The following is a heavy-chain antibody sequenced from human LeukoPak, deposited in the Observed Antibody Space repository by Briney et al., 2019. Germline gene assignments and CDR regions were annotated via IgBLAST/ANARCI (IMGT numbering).Heavy chain of an antibody. V-gene: IGHV1-18*01. J-gene: IGHJ4*02. Sequence: ASVKVSCKASGYTFTSHGINWLRQAPGQGLEWMGWVSGYNGNTDYAQKFQGRVTMTTDRSTNTVYMELRSLRSDDTAVYYCARRVGSSWFPLDYWGQGTLVTVSS. CDR2: VSGYNGNT. CDR3: ARRVGSSWFPLDY. D-gene: IGHD6-13*01. CDR1: GYTFTSHG.